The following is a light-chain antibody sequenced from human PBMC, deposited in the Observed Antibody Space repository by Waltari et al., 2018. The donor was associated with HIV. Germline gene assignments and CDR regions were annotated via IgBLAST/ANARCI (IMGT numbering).Light chain of an antibody. V-gene: IGLV2-8*01. CDR2: EVT. Sequence: QSALTQPPSASGSLGQSVTIPCTGTSLDVGGYNNVSWYQQHPGKAPKLMSYEVTKRPSGVPVRFSGSKSGNTASLTVSGLQAEDEADYYCSSYAGSNNSVVFGGGTKLTVL. CDR3: SSYAGSNNSVV. J-gene: IGLJ2*01. CDR1: SLDVGGYNN.